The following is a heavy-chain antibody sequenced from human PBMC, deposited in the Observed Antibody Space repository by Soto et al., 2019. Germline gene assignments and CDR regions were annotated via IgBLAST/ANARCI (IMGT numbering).Heavy chain of an antibody. J-gene: IGHJ6*02. V-gene: IGHV3-30*18. CDR2: ISYDGSNK. Sequence: QVQLVESGGGVVQPGRSLRLSCAASGFTFSSYGMHWVRQAPGKGLEWVAVISYDGSNKYYADSVKGRFTISRDNSKNTLYLQMNSLRAEDTAVYYCAKERTRPLLWFGELFHYYYYGMDVWGQGTTVTVS. CDR3: AKERTRPLLWFGELFHYYYYGMDV. D-gene: IGHD3-10*01. CDR1: GFTFSSYG.